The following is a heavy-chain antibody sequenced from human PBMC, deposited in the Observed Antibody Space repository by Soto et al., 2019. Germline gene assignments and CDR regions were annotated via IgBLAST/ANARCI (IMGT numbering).Heavy chain of an antibody. CDR3: ANEGYYYSLPDY. J-gene: IGHJ4*02. Sequence: QLQLQESGPGLVKPSETLSLTCTVSGGSISSSSYYWGWIRQPPGKGLEWIGSIYYSGSTYYNPSLKSRVTISVDTSKNQFSLKLSSVTAADTAVYYCANEGYYYSLPDYWGQGTLVTVSS. V-gene: IGHV4-39*01. CDR1: GGSISSSSYY. D-gene: IGHD3-10*01. CDR2: IYYSGST.